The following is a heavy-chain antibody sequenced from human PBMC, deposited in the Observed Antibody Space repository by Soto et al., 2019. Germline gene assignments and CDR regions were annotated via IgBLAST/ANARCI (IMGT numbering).Heavy chain of an antibody. J-gene: IGHJ4*02. Sequence: ASVKVSCKASGYTFTSYGISWVRQAPGQGLEWMGWISAYNGNTNYAQKLQGRVTMTTDTSTSTAYMELRSLRSEDTAVYYCARGGGTMVRGVRNHKNDYWGQGTLVTVSS. CDR2: ISAYNGNT. CDR1: GYTFTSYG. V-gene: IGHV1-18*01. D-gene: IGHD3-10*01. CDR3: ARGGGTMVRGVRNHKNDY.